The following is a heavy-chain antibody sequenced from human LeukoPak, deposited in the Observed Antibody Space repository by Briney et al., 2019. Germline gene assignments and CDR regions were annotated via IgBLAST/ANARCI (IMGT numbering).Heavy chain of an antibody. CDR1: GYTFTSYA. CDR3: ARGMSNSPYYFYYYMDV. J-gene: IGHJ6*03. CDR2: INTNTGNP. D-gene: IGHD1-1*01. V-gene: IGHV7-4-1*02. Sequence: GASVKVSCKASGYTFTSYAMNWVRQAPGQGLEWMGWINTNTGNPTYAQGFTGRFVFSLDTSVSTAYLQISSLKAEDTAVYYCARGMSNSPYYFYYYMDVWGKGTTVTVS.